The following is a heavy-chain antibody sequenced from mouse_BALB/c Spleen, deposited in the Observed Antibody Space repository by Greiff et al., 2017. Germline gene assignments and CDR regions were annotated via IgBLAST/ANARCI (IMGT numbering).Heavy chain of an antibody. J-gene: IGHJ4*01. CDR3: AKLLRLQNYYAMDY. CDR2: IWGDGST. V-gene: IGHV2-3*01. CDR1: GFSLTSYG. D-gene: IGHD1-2*01. Sequence: VMLVESGPGLVAPSQSLSITCTVSGFSLTSYGVSWVRPPPGKGLEWLGVIWGDGSTNYHSALISRLSISKDNSKSQVFLKLNSLQTDDTATYYWAKLLRLQNYYAMDYWGQGTSVTVSS.